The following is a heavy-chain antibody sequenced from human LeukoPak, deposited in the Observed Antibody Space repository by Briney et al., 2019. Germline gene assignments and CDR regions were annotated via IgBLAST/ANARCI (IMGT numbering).Heavy chain of an antibody. Sequence: ASVKVSCRASGYTFTSYWIQWVRQAPGQGLEWMGLINPDGGSTAYAHRFQGRVIMTRDTSTSTAYMDLSSLRSEDTAVYHCARAPRNSSTMLDFWGQGTLVTISS. J-gene: IGHJ4*02. CDR1: GYTFTSYW. D-gene: IGHD6-13*01. CDR3: ARAPRNSSTMLDF. CDR2: INPDGGST. V-gene: IGHV1-46*01.